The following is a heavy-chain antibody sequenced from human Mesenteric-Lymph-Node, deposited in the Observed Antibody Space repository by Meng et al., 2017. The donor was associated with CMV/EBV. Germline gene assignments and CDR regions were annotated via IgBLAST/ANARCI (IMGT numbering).Heavy chain of an antibody. CDR3: AQGSGYETFDY. D-gene: IGHD5-12*01. CDR2: IHLGSRT. CDR1: GVNVNNNY. V-gene: IGHV3-66*02. J-gene: IGHJ4*02. Sequence: GGSLRLSCEVPGVNVNNNYISWVRQAPGKGLEWVSDIHLGSRTNYADSVKGRFTISRDNSKNTLYLQMNSLRAEDAAVYYCAQGSGYETFDYWGQGTLVTVSS.